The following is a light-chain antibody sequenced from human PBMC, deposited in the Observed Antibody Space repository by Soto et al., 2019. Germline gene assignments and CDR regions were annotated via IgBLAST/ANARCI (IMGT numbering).Light chain of an antibody. CDR2: EVS. CDR1: SSDVGGYNY. CDR3: SSYTSSSPWV. Sequence: QSALTQPASVSGSPGQSITISCTGTSSDVGGYNYVSWYQQHPGKAPKLMIYEVSNRPSGVSNRVSGSKSGNTASLTISGLQAEDEADYYCSSYTSSSPWVFGGGTKVTVL. V-gene: IGLV2-14*01. J-gene: IGLJ3*02.